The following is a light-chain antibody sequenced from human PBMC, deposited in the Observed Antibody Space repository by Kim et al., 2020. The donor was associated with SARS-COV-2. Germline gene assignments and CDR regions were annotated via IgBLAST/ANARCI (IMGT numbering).Light chain of an antibody. V-gene: IGKV1-9*01. CDR1: QVISSY. CDR3: QQLDSYPIT. CDR2: ATS. J-gene: IGKJ5*01. Sequence: TSVGDRVAITCRASQVISSYVAWYQQKPGKAPKLLIYATSTLQTGVPSRFSGSGSETEFTLSISSLQPEDFATYYCQQLDSYPITFGQGTRLEIK.